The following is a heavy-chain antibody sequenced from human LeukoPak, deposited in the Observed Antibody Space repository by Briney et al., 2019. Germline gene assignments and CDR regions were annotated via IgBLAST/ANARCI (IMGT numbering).Heavy chain of an antibody. V-gene: IGHV4-39*01. Sequence: SETLSLTCTVSGGSISSSSYYWGWIRQPPGKGLEWIGSIYYSGSTYYNPSLKSRVTISVDTSKNQFSLKLSSVTAADTAVYYCARGRETAPGFRYFDWLFHHYYYGMDVWGQGTTVTVSS. D-gene: IGHD3-9*01. CDR3: ARGRETAPGFRYFDWLFHHYYYGMDV. J-gene: IGHJ6*02. CDR1: GGSISSSSYY. CDR2: IYYSGST.